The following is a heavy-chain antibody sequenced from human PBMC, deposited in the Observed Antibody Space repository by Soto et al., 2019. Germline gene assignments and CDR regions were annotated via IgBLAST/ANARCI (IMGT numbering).Heavy chain of an antibody. CDR3: ARALDPDSSGWSDAFDI. CDR2: ISAYNGNT. J-gene: IGHJ3*02. CDR1: GYTFTSYG. Sequence: GASVKVSCKASGYTFTSYGISWVRQAPGQGLEWTGWISAYNGNTNYAQKLQGRVTMTTDTSTSTAYMELRSLRSDDTAVYYCARALDPDSSGWSDAFDIWGQGTMVTVSS. D-gene: IGHD6-19*01. V-gene: IGHV1-18*01.